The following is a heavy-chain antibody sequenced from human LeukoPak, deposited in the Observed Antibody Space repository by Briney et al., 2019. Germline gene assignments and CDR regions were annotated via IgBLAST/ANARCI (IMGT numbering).Heavy chain of an antibody. Sequence: SVKVSCKASGGTFSSYTISWVRQAPGQGLEXXXXIIPILGIANYAQKFQGRVTITADKSTSTAYMELSSLRSEDTAVYYCARDADSSGYLYYFDYWGQGTLVTVSS. CDR2: IIPILGIA. D-gene: IGHD3-22*01. CDR1: GGTFSSYT. V-gene: IGHV1-69*10. CDR3: ARDADSSGYLYYFDY. J-gene: IGHJ4*02.